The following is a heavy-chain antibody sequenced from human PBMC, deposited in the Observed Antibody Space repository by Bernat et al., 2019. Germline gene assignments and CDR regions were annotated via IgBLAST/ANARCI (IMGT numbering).Heavy chain of an antibody. CDR2: TRDKANSYTT. D-gene: IGHD1-26*01. J-gene: IGHJ6*02. CDR3: ARGSSRSYLGYYHGMDV. V-gene: IGHV3-72*01. Sequence: EVQLVESGGGLVQPGGSLRLSCAASGFTFSDHYMDWVRQAPGKGLEWVGRTRDKANSYTTEYAASVKGRFSVSRDDSKNSVYLQMNSLKAEDTAVFYCARGSSRSYLGYYHGMDVWGQGTTVTVSS. CDR1: GFTFSDHY.